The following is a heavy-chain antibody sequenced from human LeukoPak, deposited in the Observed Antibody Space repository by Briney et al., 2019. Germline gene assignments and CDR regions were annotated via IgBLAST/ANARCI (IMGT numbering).Heavy chain of an antibody. D-gene: IGHD4-17*01. V-gene: IGHV3-23*01. CDR1: GFTFSSYA. CDR3: AKGANDYGDYDGTFDI. CDR2: ISGSGGST. Sequence: SGGSLRLSCAASGFTFSSYAMSWVRQAPGKGLEWVSAISGSGGSTYYADSVKGRFTISRDNSKNTLYLQMNSLRAEDTAVYYCAKGANDYGDYDGTFDIWGQGTMVTVSS. J-gene: IGHJ3*02.